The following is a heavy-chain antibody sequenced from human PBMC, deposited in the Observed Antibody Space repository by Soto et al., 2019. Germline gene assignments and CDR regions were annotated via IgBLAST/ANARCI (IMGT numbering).Heavy chain of an antibody. CDR2: INAGNGNT. CDR3: ARDLGIQLWYLDY. CDR1: GYTFTRYG. Sequence: GASVKVSCKASGYTFTRYGISWVRQAPEQRLEWMGWINAGNGNTKYSQKFQGRVTITRDTSASTAYMELSSLRSEDTAVYYCARDLGIQLWYLDYWGQGTLVTVSS. J-gene: IGHJ4*02. D-gene: IGHD5-18*01. V-gene: IGHV1-3*01.